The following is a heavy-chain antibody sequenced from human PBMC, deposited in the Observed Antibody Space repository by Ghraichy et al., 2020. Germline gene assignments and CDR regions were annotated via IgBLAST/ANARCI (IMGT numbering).Heavy chain of an antibody. D-gene: IGHD1-26*01. CDR1: GYSISSGYY. CDR3: ASRVGAKGFDAFDI. CDR2: IYHSGST. V-gene: IGHV4-38-2*02. Sequence: ETLSLTCTVSGYSISSGYYWGWIRQPPGKGLEWIGSIYHSGSTYYNPSLKSRVTISVDTSKNQFSLKLSSVTAADTAVYYCASRVGAKGFDAFDIWGQGTMVTVSS. J-gene: IGHJ3*02.